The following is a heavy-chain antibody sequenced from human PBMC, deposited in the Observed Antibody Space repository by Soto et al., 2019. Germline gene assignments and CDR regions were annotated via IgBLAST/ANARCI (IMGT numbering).Heavy chain of an antibody. CDR1: GFTFSSYA. CDR3: AKGFPPFDVVVVAATMVTDY. V-gene: IGHV3-23*01. D-gene: IGHD2-15*01. J-gene: IGHJ4*02. Sequence: GGSLRLSCAASGFTFSSYAMSWVRQAPGKGLEWVSAISGSGGSTYYADSVKGRFTISRDNSKNTLYLQMNSLRAEDTAVYYCAKGFPPFDVVVVAATMVTDYWGQGTLVTVSS. CDR2: ISGSGGST.